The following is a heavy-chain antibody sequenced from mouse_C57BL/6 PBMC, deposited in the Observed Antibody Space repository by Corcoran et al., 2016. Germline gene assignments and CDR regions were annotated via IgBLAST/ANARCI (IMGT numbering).Heavy chain of an antibody. CDR1: GYSITSGYY. V-gene: IGHV3-6*01. Sequence: DVQLQESGPGLVKPSQSLSLTCSVTGYSITSGYYWNWIRQFPGNKLEWMGYISYDGSNNYNPSLKNRISITRDTSKNQFFLKLNSVTTEDTATYYCARYPYYYGSSFHYFDYWGQGTTLTVSS. D-gene: IGHD1-1*01. CDR2: ISYDGSN. CDR3: ARYPYYYGSSFHYFDY. J-gene: IGHJ2*01.